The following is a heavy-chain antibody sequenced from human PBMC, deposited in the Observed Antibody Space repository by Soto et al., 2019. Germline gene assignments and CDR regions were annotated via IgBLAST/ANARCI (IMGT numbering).Heavy chain of an antibody. D-gene: IGHD2-2*01. V-gene: IGHV4-30-4*01. CDR2: IYDSGST. J-gene: IGHJ2*01. CDR1: GGSISGGGCGRYC. CDR3: AREVIQLTTAWHFER. Sequence: QLQLRESGPGLVKPSETLSLTCTVSGGSISGGGCGRYCWRWIRGPRGKGLGWIDYIYDSGSTYYNPSLKSRVTISVDTSKNQFSLRLSSVTAADTAVYYCAREVIQLTTAWHFERWGRGTLVTISS.